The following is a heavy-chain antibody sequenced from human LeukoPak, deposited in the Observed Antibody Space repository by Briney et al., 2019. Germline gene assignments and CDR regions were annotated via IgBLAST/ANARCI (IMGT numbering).Heavy chain of an antibody. J-gene: IGHJ4*02. Sequence: ASVKVSCKASGYTFTSYDINWVRQATGQGLEWMGWINPNSGGTNYAQKFQGRVTMTRDTSISTAYMELSRLRSDDTAVYYCARSSLGGIAVAGTLDYWGQGTLVTVSS. V-gene: IGHV1-2*02. D-gene: IGHD6-19*01. CDR1: GYTFTSYD. CDR3: ARSSLGGIAVAGTLDY. CDR2: INPNSGGT.